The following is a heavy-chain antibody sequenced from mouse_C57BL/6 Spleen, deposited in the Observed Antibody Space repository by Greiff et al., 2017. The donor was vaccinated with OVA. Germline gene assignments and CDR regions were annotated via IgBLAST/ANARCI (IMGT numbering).Heavy chain of an antibody. V-gene: IGHV14-3*01. CDR2: IDPANGNT. CDR1: GFNIKNPY. J-gene: IGHJ2*01. CDR3: AMGDY. Sequence: VQLQQSVAELVRPGASVKLSCTASGFNIKNPYMHWVKQRPEQGLEWIGRIDPANGNTKYAPKFQGQATITADTSSNTAYLQLSSLTSEDTAIYYCAMGDYWGQGTTLTVSS.